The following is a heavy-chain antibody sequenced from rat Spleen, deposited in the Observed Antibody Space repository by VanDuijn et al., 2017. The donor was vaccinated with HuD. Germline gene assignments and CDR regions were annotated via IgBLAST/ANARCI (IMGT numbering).Heavy chain of an antibody. CDR2: IWGNGNT. Sequence: QVQLKESGPGLVQPSQPLSLTCTVSGFSLTNYDIHWVRQPPGKGLEWMGRIWGNGNTDYNSALKSRLSISRDTSKSQVYLRMNSLQTEDTATYYCARADIGAIYTDGIWGQGVMVTVSS. D-gene: IGHD1-2*01. CDR3: ARADIGAIYTDGI. CDR1: GFSLTNYD. V-gene: IGHV2-13*01. J-gene: IGHJ2*01.